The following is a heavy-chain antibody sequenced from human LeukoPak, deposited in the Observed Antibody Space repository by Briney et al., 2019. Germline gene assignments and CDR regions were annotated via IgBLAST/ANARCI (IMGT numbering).Heavy chain of an antibody. V-gene: IGHV1-2*02. CDR3: ARRYYYDSSGYYFSREEYFDY. CDR1: GYTFTGYY. D-gene: IGHD3-22*01. CDR2: INPNSGGT. Sequence: GASVKVSCKASGYTFTGYYMHWVRQAPGQGLEWMGWINPNSGGTNYAQKFQGRVTMTRDTSISTAYMELSSLRSEDTAVYYCARRYYYDSSGYYFSREEYFDYWGQGTLVTVSS. J-gene: IGHJ4*02.